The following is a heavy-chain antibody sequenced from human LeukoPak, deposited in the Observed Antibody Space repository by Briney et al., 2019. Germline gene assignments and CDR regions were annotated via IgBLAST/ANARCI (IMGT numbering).Heavy chain of an antibody. CDR2: ISYDGSNK. CDR3: AKYGLWFGELLFDY. V-gene: IGHV3-30*18. J-gene: IGHJ4*02. D-gene: IGHD3-10*01. CDR1: GFTFSSYG. Sequence: GGSLRLSCAASGFTFSSYGMRWVRQAPGKGLEWVAVISYDGSNKYYADSVKGRFTISRDNSKNTLYLQMNSLSAEDTAVYYCAKYGLWFGELLFDYWGQGTLVTVSS.